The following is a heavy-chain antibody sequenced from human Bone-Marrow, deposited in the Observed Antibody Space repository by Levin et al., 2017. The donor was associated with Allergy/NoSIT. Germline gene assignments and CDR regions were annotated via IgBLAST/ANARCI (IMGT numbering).Heavy chain of an antibody. CDR2: MKQDGSEE. CDR3: ATLKGEVTIFDY. D-gene: IGHD3-10*01. V-gene: IGHV3-7*02. J-gene: IGHJ4*02. Sequence: GGSLRLSCEVSGFTSRISWMSWVRQAPGRGLEWVASMKQDGSEEYYVDSVKGRFTTSRDNAKISLYLQMNNLRAEDTAVYYCATLKGEVTIFDYWGQGTLVSVSS. CDR1: GFTSRISW.